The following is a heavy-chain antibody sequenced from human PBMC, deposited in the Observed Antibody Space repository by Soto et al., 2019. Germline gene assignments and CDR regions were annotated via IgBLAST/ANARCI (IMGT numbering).Heavy chain of an antibody. CDR2: IYPGDSDT. D-gene: IGHD2-15*01. Sequence: HGESLKISCKGSGYSFTRYLIGWVRQMPGKGLEWMGIIYPGDSDTRYSPSFQGQVTISADKSISTAYLQWSSLKASDTAMYYCARRGSAGRYYYYGMDVWGQGTTVTVSS. CDR3: ARRGSAGRYYYYGMDV. CDR1: GYSFTRYL. V-gene: IGHV5-51*01. J-gene: IGHJ6*02.